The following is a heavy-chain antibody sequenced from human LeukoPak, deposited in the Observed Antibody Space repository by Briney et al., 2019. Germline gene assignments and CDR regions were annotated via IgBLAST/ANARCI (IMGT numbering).Heavy chain of an antibody. V-gene: IGHV1-2*02. CDR1: GYTFTGYY. J-gene: IGHJ4*02. D-gene: IGHD2-2*01. CDR2: INPNNGGT. CDR3: ARGRGTTSSNFDY. Sequence: ASVKVSCKASGYTFTGYYMHWVRQAPGQGLEWMGWINPNNGGTNYAQKFQGGVAMTRDTSISTVYMELSRLTSDDTAVYYCARGRGTTSSNFDYWGQGNLVTVSS.